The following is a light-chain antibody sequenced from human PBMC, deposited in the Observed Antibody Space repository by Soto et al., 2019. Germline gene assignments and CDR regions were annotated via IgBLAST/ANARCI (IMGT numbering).Light chain of an antibody. V-gene: IGKV1-5*03. CDR3: QVYNTY. J-gene: IGKJ3*01. Sequence: DIQVTQSPSTLSASVGDRVTITCRASQNINNWLAWYQQKPGKAPKLLIYKASTLNSGIPARFSGSGSGTDFTLTISSLQPDDFASYYCQVYNTYFGPGPTVDI. CDR2: KAS. CDR1: QNINNW.